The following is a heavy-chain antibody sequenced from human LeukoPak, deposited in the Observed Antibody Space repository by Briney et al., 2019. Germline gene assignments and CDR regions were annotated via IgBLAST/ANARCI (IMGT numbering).Heavy chain of an antibody. D-gene: IGHD6-19*01. CDR2: IKQDGSEK. Sequence: GGSLRLSCAASGFTFSSYWMSWVRQAPGKGLEWVANIKQDGSEKYYVDSVKGRFTISRDNAKNSLYLQMNSLRAEDTAVYYRARDFMRVAGTYDYWGQGTLVTVSS. CDR1: GFTFSSYW. CDR3: ARDFMRVAGTYDY. V-gene: IGHV3-7*01. J-gene: IGHJ4*02.